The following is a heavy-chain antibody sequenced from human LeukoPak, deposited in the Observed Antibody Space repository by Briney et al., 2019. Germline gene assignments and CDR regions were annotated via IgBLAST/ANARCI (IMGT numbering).Heavy chain of an antibody. CDR3: ASLEYCSGGSCRSIDY. Sequence: SETLSLTCAVYGGSFSGYYWSWIRQPPGKGLEWIGEINHSGSTNYNPSLKSRVTISVDTSKNQFSLKLSSVTAADTAVYYCASLEYCSGGSCRSIDYWGQGTLVTVSS. V-gene: IGHV4-34*01. CDR2: INHSGST. D-gene: IGHD2-15*01. J-gene: IGHJ4*02. CDR1: GGSFSGYY.